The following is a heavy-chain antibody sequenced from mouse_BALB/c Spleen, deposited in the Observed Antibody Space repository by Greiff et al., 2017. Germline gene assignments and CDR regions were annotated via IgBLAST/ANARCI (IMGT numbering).Heavy chain of an antibody. V-gene: IGHV5-17*02. D-gene: IGHD2-4*01. J-gene: IGHJ4*01. CDR1: GFTFSSFG. Sequence: EVKLMESGGGLVQPGGSRKLSCAASGFTFSSFGMHWVRQAPEKGLEWVAYISSGSSTIYYADTVKGRFTISRDNPKNTLFLQMTSLRSEDTAMYYCARRMINYAMDYWGQGTSVTVSS. CDR2: ISSGSSTI. CDR3: ARRMINYAMDY.